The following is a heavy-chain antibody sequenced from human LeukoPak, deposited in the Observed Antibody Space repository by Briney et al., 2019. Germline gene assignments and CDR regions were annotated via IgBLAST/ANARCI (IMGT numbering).Heavy chain of an antibody. Sequence: GGSLRLSCAVSGFNVSDNYMSWVRQAPGKGLEWVSLIYSGETTLYADSVKGRFTISRDISKNTLYLQMNSLRAEDTAVYYCAKDRSSKLWFTLTYYFDYWGQGTLVTVSS. J-gene: IGHJ4*02. CDR1: GFNVSDNY. D-gene: IGHD5-18*01. V-gene: IGHV3-53*01. CDR3: AKDRSSKLWFTLTYYFDY. CDR2: IYSGETT.